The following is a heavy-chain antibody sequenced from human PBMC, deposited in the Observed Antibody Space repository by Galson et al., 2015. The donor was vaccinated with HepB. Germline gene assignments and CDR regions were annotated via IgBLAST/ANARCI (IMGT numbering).Heavy chain of an antibody. CDR1: GFTFSSYW. CDR3: ARVYPYSREYFDF. CDR2: IKQDGSEK. J-gene: IGHJ4*02. V-gene: IGHV3-7*01. D-gene: IGHD6-13*01. Sequence: SLRLSCAASGFTFSSYWMSWVRQAPGKGLEWVANIKQDGSEKYYVDALNGRFTISRDNAKNLLYLQMNSLRAEDTAGYYCARVYPYSREYFDFWGQGTLVTVSS.